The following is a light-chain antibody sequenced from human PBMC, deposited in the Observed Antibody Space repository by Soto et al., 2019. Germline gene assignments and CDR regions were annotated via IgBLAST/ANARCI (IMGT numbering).Light chain of an antibody. J-gene: IGKJ1*01. CDR1: QSISSW. V-gene: IGKV1-5*01. CDR3: QQYNSYSRT. CDR2: DAS. Sequence: DIQMIQSPSTLPASVGDRVTITCRASQSISSWLAWYQQKPGKAPKLLIYDASSLESGVPSRFSGSGSGTEFTLTISSLQPDDFATYYCQQYNSYSRTFGQGTKVDIK.